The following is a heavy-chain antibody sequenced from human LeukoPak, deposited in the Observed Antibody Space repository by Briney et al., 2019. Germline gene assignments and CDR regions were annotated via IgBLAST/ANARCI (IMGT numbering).Heavy chain of an antibody. D-gene: IGHD7-27*01. J-gene: IGHJ4*02. Sequence: ASVKVSCKASGYTLTSYGISWVRQAPGQGLEWMGWISAYNGNTNYAQKLQDRVTMTTDTSTSTAYMELRSLRSDDTAVYYCARKKLGYSFDYWGQGTLVTVSS. CDR3: ARKKLGYSFDY. CDR1: GYTLTSYG. CDR2: ISAYNGNT. V-gene: IGHV1-18*01.